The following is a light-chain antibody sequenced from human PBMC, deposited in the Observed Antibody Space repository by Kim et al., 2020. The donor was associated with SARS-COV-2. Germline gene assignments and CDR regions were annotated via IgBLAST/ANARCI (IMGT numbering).Light chain of an antibody. CDR1: QSISSW. CDR2: KAS. Sequence: DIQMTQSPSTLSASEGDRVTITCRASQSISSWLAWYQQKTGKAPKLLIYKASSLESGVPSRFSASGSGTEFTLTISSLQPDDFATYYCQQYNSYPWTFGQGTKVDIK. V-gene: IGKV1-5*03. J-gene: IGKJ1*01. CDR3: QQYNSYPWT.